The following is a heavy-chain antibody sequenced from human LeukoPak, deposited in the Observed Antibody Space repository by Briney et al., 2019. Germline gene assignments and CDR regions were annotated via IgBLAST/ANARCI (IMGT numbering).Heavy chain of an antibody. CDR2: IIPILGIA. CDR3: ATSQKIAAAGNFDAFDI. J-gene: IGHJ3*02. Sequence: GASVKVSCKASGGTFSSYAISWVRQASGQGLEWMGRIIPILGIANYAQKFQGRVTITADKSTSTAYMELSSLRSEDTAVYYCATSQKIAAAGNFDAFDIWGQGTMVTVSS. CDR1: GGTFSSYA. D-gene: IGHD6-13*01. V-gene: IGHV1-69*04.